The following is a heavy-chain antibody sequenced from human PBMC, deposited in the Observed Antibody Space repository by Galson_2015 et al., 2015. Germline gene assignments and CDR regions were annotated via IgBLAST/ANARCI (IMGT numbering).Heavy chain of an antibody. Sequence: SVKVSCKASGYTFTSYAMHWVRQAPGQRLEWMGWINAGNGNTKYSQKFQGRVTITRDTSASTAYMELSSLRSEDTAVYYCARGDSSGWYFTPTILLDYWGQGTLVTVSS. CDR3: ARGDSSGWYFTPTILLDY. J-gene: IGHJ4*02. D-gene: IGHD6-19*01. CDR1: GYTFTSYA. CDR2: INAGNGNT. V-gene: IGHV1-3*01.